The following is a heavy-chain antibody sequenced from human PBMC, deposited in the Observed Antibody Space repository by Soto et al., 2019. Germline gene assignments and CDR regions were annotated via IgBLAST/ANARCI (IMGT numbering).Heavy chain of an antibody. V-gene: IGHV1-18*01. CDR2: INPYNGNT. D-gene: IGHD1-1*01. J-gene: IGHJ3*02. CDR3: ARGRPYNRYGDDAFDI. Sequence: ASVKVSCKASGYTFTSYGISWVRQAPGQGLEWMGLINPYNGNTNYAQKFQGRVTMTTDTSTSTVYMELSRLRSEDTAVYYCARGRPYNRYGDDAFDIWGQGTMVTVSS. CDR1: GYTFTSYG.